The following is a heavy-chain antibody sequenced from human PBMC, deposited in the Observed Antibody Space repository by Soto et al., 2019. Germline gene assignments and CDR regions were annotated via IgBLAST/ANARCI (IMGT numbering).Heavy chain of an antibody. Sequence: SGPTLVNPTQTLTLTCTVSGFSLSTSGMCVSWIRQPPGKALEWPALIYWNDDKRYSPSLKSRLTITKDTSKNQVVRTMTNMDPVDTATYYCAHSRSGVVVPAALHYYYYGMDVWGQGTTVTVSS. V-gene: IGHV2-5*08. CDR1: GFSLSTSGMC. CDR3: AHSRSGVVVPAALHYYYYGMDV. CDR2: IYWNDDK. D-gene: IGHD2-2*01. J-gene: IGHJ6*02.